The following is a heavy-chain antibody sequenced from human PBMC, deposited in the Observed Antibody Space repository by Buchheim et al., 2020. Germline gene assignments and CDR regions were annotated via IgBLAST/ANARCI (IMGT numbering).Heavy chain of an antibody. J-gene: IGHJ4*02. V-gene: IGHV3-7*01. CDR3: AVGAHY. D-gene: IGHD1-26*01. Sequence: DVQLVESGGGLVQSGGSLRLSCEASGFIFDNFWMTWVRQAQGKGLEWVASIAGDGVKIYYGDAVKGRFTISSDNSKTSLFLQMDDLRSDDTAVYYRAVGAHYWGQGT. CDR1: GFIFDNFW. CDR2: IAGDGVKI.